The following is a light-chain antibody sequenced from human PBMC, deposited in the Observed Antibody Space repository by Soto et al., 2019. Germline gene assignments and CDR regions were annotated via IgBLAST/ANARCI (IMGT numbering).Light chain of an antibody. Sequence: QSVLTQPPSASGTPGQRVIISCSGSSSNLGSNSGNWYQQLPGTAPKLLIYNTYQRPLGVPDRFSGSKSGTSASLAISGLQSEDEGDYFCAAWDHSLYGPVFGGGTKVTVL. V-gene: IGLV1-44*01. CDR2: NTY. CDR1: SSNLGSNS. J-gene: IGLJ3*02. CDR3: AAWDHSLYGPV.